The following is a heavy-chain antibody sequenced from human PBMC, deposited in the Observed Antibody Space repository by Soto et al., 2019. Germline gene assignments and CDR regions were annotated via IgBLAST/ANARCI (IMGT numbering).Heavy chain of an antibody. V-gene: IGHV1-3*01. CDR2: INAGNGNT. J-gene: IGHJ6*02. D-gene: IGHD6-6*01. CDR1: GYTFTSYA. CDR3: ARDWRGQQLVFPYYYGMDV. Sequence: ASVKVSCKASGYTFTSYAMHWVRQAPGQRLEWMGWINAGNGNTKYSQKFQGRVTITRDTSASTAYMELSSLRSEDTAVYYCARDWRGQQLVFPYYYGMDVWGQGTTVIVSS.